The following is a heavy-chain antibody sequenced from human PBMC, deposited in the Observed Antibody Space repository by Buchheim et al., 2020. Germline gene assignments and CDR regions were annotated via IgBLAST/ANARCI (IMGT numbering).Heavy chain of an antibody. CDR1: GYTFTSYY. Sequence: QVQLVQSGAEVKKPGASVKVSCKASGYTFTSYYMHWVRQAPGQGLEWMGIINPSGGSTSYAQKLQGRVTMTRDTSTSTVYMELSSLRSEDTAVYYCARSRATKVGATGHALLYWGQGTL. J-gene: IGHJ4*02. V-gene: IGHV1-46*01. D-gene: IGHD1-26*01. CDR2: INPSGGST. CDR3: ARSRATKVGATGHALLY.